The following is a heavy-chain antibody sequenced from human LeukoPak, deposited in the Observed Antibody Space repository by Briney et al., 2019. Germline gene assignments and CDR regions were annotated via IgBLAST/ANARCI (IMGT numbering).Heavy chain of an antibody. J-gene: IGHJ4*02. CDR2: IYYSGST. D-gene: IGHD4-17*01. CDR3: ARDVDDYGDCAFDY. Sequence: SETLSLTCTVSGGSISSSSYYWGWIRQPPGKGLEWIGSIYYSGSTYYNPSLKSRFTILVDTSKNQFSLKLSSVTAADTAVYYCARDVDDYGDCAFDYWGQGTLVTVSS. V-gene: IGHV4-39*07. CDR1: GGSISSSSYY.